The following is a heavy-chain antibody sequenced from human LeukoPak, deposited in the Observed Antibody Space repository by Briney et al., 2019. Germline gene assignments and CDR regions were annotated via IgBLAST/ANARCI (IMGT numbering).Heavy chain of an antibody. V-gene: IGHV3-23*01. CDR1: RFTFGSYA. CDR3: AKGYYDSAEGHFDH. D-gene: IGHD3-22*01. CDR2: ISASGIST. J-gene: IGHJ4*02. Sequence: GGSLRLSCAASRFTFGSYAMSWVRQAPGKGLEWVSAISASGISTYYADSVKGRFTISRDKSENTLYLRMNSLRAEDTAVYYCAKGYYDSAEGHFDHWGQGTLVTVSS.